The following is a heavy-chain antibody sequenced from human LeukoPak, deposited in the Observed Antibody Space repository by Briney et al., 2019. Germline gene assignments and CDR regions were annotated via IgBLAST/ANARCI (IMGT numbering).Heavy chain of an antibody. CDR2: ITPILGIA. V-gene: IGHV1-69*04. CDR3: ARDLGPIAAAGTGSSSGWYYNWFDP. Sequence: ASVKVSCKASGGTFRSYAISWVRQAPGQGLEWMGRITPILGIANYAQKFQGRVTITADKSTSTAYMELSSLRSEDTAVYYCARDLGPIAAAGTGSSSGWYYNWFDPWGQGTLVTVSS. CDR1: GGTFRSYA. J-gene: IGHJ5*02. D-gene: IGHD6-13*01.